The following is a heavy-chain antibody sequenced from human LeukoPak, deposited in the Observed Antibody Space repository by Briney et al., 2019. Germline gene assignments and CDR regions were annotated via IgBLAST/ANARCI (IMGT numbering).Heavy chain of an antibody. Sequence: GGSLRLSCAASGFTVSSNYMSWVRQAPGKGLEWVSVIYSGGSTYYADSVKGRFTISRDNSKNTLYLQVNSLRAEDTAVYYCARDSNENNYYDSSGYYSYWGQGTLVTVSS. D-gene: IGHD3-22*01. V-gene: IGHV3-66*01. CDR1: GFTVSSNY. CDR3: ARDSNENNYYDSSGYYSY. J-gene: IGHJ4*02. CDR2: IYSGGST.